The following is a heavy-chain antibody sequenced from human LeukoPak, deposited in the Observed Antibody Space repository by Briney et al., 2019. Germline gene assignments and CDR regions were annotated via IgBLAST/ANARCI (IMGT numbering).Heavy chain of an antibody. D-gene: IGHD5-18*01. CDR2: ISGSGGST. Sequence: PGGSLRLSCAASGFTFSSYAMSWVRQAPGKGLEWVSTISGSGGSTYYADSVKGRFTISRDNSKNTLYLQMNSLRAEDTAVYYCAKGIHLWPYFDYWGQETLVTVSS. CDR3: AKGIHLWPYFDY. J-gene: IGHJ4*02. CDR1: GFTFSSYA. V-gene: IGHV3-23*01.